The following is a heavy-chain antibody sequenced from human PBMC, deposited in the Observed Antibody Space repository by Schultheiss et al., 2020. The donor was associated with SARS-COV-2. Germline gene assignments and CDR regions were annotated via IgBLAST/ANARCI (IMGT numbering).Heavy chain of an antibody. V-gene: IGHV4-39*07. D-gene: IGHD6-6*01. CDR1: GGSISSSSYY. J-gene: IGHJ4*02. CDR2: IYYSGST. Sequence: SETLSLTCTVSGGSISSSSYYWGWIRQPPGKGLEWIGSIYYSGSTYCNPSLKSRVSISVDTSKNQFSLKLSAVTAADTAVYYCARGDSTSFDRGWDWGQGTLVTVSS. CDR3: ARGDSTSFDRGWD.